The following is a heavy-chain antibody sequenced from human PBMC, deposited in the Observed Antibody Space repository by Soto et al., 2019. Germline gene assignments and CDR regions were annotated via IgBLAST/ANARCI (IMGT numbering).Heavy chain of an antibody. CDR2: TSGSGETT. V-gene: IGHV3-23*01. CDR3: ATDLHQWRTIFDH. CDR1: GFTFSDYA. J-gene: IGHJ4*02. Sequence: EVQLLESGGGFVQPGESLRLSGVASGFTFSDYAMSWVRQAPGKGLEWVSGTSGSGETTYYPDSGKGRFTISRDNSKNTVFLQMNSLRAEDTALYYCATDLHQWRTIFDHWGQGALVTVSS. D-gene: IGHD2-8*01.